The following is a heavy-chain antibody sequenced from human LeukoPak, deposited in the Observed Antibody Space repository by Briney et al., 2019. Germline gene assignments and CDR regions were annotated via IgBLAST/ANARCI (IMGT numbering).Heavy chain of an antibody. J-gene: IGHJ6*03. CDR2: IYYSGST. CDR1: GDSISSSNCY. Sequence: PSETLSLTCTVSGDSISSSNCYWGWIRQPPGKGLEWIGSIYYSGSTYYNPSPKSRVTISVDTSKNQFSLKLSSVTAADTAVYYCARDNRHIQLWPPYYMDVWGKGTTVTVSS. CDR3: ARDNRHIQLWPPYYMDV. V-gene: IGHV4-39*07. D-gene: IGHD5-18*01.